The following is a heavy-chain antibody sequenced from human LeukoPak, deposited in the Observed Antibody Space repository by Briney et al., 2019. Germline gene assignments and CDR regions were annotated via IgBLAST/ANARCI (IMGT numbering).Heavy chain of an antibody. CDR1: GFTFSSYA. CDR2: INWNGGST. Sequence: GGSLRLSCAASGFTFSSYAMSWVRQAPGKGLEWVSGINWNGGSTSYADSVKGRFTISRDNAKNSLYLQMSSLRAEDTALYYCARATVIDFYYYYMDVWGKGTTVTVSS. J-gene: IGHJ6*03. D-gene: IGHD4-17*01. V-gene: IGHV3-20*04. CDR3: ARATVIDFYYYYMDV.